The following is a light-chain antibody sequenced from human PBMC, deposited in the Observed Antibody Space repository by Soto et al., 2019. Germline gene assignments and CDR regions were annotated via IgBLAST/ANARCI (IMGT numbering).Light chain of an antibody. Sequence: DIQMTQSPSSLSASVGDRVTITCQASHDITKYLNWYQQKPGKVPKLLIYDTSKLETGVPFRFNGRGSGTNFTLTVSGLRPEDFAAYYCQYYNFYPPKFTFGQRTNHEMK. CDR3: QYYNFYPPKFT. CDR1: HDITKY. J-gene: IGKJ2*01. CDR2: DTS. V-gene: IGKV1-33*01.